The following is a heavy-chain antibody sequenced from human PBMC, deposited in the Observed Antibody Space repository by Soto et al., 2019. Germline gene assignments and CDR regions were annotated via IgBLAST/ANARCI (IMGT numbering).Heavy chain of an antibody. CDR3: ARESEDLTSNFDY. Sequence: PGGTLRLAFAASWFPFTRYSMNWVLQAPGKGLERVSSISSTTNYIYYGDSMKGRFTISRDNAKNSLYLEMNSLRAEDTAVYYCARESEDLTSNFDYWGQGTLVTVSS. CDR1: WFPFTRYS. V-gene: IGHV3-21*06. CDR2: ISSTTNYI. J-gene: IGHJ4*02.